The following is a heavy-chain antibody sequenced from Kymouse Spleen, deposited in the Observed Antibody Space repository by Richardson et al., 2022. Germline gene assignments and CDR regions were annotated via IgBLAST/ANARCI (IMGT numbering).Heavy chain of an antibody. CDR1: GFTFSSYS. J-gene: IGHJ6*02. CDR3: ARVEAARYYYYYGMDV. D-gene: IGHD6-6*01. V-gene: IGHV3-48*02. Sequence: EVQLVESGGGLVQPGGSLRLSCAASGFTFSSYSMNWVRQAPGKGLEWVSYISSSSSTIYYADSVKGRFTISRDNAKNSLYLQMNSLRDEDTAVYYCARVEAARYYYYYGMDVWGQGTTVTVSS. CDR2: ISSSSSTI.